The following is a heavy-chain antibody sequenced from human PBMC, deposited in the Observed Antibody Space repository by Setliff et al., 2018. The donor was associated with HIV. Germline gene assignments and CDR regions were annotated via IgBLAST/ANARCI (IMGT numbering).Heavy chain of an antibody. CDR3: AREAEYYYDKGGAFDI. D-gene: IGHD3-22*01. J-gene: IGHJ3*02. CDR2: IQTSGST. V-gene: IGHV4-61*09. CDR1: GCSISSGSYY. Sequence: SETLSLTCTVSGCSISSGSYYWSWIRQPAGKGLEWIVHIQTSGSTHNNPSLKGRVTISVDTSKNQFSLKLSSVTAADTAVYYCAREAEYYYDKGGAFDIWGQGKMVTVSS.